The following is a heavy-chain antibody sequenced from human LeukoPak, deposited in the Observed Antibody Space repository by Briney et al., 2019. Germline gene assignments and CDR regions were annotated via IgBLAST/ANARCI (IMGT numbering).Heavy chain of an antibody. V-gene: IGHV4-39*01. CDR1: GASINSITYY. J-gene: IGHJ4*02. Sequence: SETLSLTCTVSGASINSITYYWGWIRQPPGKGLEWIGSIYYSGSTYYNPSLKSRVTISVDTSKNQFSLKLSSVTAADTAVYYCARHSFEPYYFVYWGQGTLVTVSS. CDR2: IYYSGST. CDR3: ARHSFEPYYFVY.